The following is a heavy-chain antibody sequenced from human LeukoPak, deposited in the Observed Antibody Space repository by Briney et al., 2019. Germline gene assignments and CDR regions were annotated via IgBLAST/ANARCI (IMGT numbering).Heavy chain of an antibody. D-gene: IGHD3-10*01. Sequence: SETLSLTCTVSGGSISSYYWSWIRQPPGKGLEWIGYIYYSGSTTYNPSLKSRITMSVDTSKNQFSLRLTSVTAADTAVYYCARDSGTSGEVKFDPWGQGTRVTVSS. J-gene: IGHJ5*02. V-gene: IGHV4-59*12. CDR2: IYYSGST. CDR1: GGSISSYY. CDR3: ARDSGTSGEVKFDP.